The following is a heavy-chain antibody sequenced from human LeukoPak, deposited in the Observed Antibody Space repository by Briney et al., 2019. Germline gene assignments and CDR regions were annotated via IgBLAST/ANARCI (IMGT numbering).Heavy chain of an antibody. CDR1: GASISYGSYD. CDR3: AKGPGYDFWSGNYMDV. V-gene: IGHV4-61*02. J-gene: IGHJ6*03. D-gene: IGHD3-3*01. CDR2: IYTSGST. Sequence: PSETLSLTCPVCGASISYGSYDWRWLRQPAGKGLEWVGRIYTSGSTDYNPYLKRRATISVDTSQNQFSLKLSSVTAADTAVYYCAKGPGYDFWSGNYMDVWGKGTTVTVS.